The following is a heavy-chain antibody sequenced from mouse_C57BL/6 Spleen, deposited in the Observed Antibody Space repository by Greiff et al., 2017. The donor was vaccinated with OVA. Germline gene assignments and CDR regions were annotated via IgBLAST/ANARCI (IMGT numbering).Heavy chain of an antibody. CDR2: INPENGGT. CDR1: GYTFTDYD. CDR3: ASAFNSTVDQFAY. Sequence: EVQLQQSGAELVKPGASVTMSCKASGYTFTDYDMHWVKQNPGKGLEWIGDINPENGGTSYNQKFKGKATLTVDKSSSTAYMELRSLTSEDSAVYYCASAFNSTVDQFAYWGQGTTLTVSS. D-gene: IGHD1-1*01. J-gene: IGHJ2*01. V-gene: IGHV1-26*01.